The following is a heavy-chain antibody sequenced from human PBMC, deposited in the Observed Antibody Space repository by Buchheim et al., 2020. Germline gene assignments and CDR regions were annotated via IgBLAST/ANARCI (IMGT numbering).Heavy chain of an antibody. CDR1: GYTFTSYY. J-gene: IGHJ4*02. V-gene: IGHV1-46*01. CDR2: INPSGGST. CDR3: ARWVHGVGSSSGPLDY. D-gene: IGHD6-6*01. Sequence: QVQLVQSGAEVKKPGASVKVSCKASGYTFTSYYMHWVRQAPGQGLEWMGIINPSGGSTSYAQKFQGRVTMTRNTSISTAYMELSSLRSEDTAVYYCARWVHGVGSSSGPLDYWGQGTL.